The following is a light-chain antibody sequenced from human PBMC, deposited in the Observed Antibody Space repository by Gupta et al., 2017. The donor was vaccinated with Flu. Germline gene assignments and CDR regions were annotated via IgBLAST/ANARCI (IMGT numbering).Light chain of an antibody. V-gene: IGLV7-43*01. CDR2: KPN. J-gene: IGLJ2*01. CDR3: LLYSGGTEWV. CDR1: TGAVTSASY. Sequence: QNAVTQEASLSVSPGGTVTLTCTSTTGAVTSASYPTWFQQKPGQAPRPLIYKPNNKHSWTPARFSGSLLGDKAALTLSDVRPEDEAEYYCLLYSGGTEWVFGGGTKVTVL.